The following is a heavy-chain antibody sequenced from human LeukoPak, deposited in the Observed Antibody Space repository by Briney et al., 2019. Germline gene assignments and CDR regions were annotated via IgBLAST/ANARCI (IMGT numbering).Heavy chain of an antibody. CDR3: AKSGLNRFDF. Sequence: GGSLRLSCAASGFTFSSYALSWVRQAPGKGLEWVSNISGSGRGSTTYYADSVKGRFTISRDNSKNTLYLQMNSLRADDTAVYYCAKSGLNRFDFWGQGTLVTVSS. J-gene: IGHJ4*02. D-gene: IGHD2-15*01. CDR1: GFTFSSYA. CDR2: ISGSGRGSTT. V-gene: IGHV3-23*01.